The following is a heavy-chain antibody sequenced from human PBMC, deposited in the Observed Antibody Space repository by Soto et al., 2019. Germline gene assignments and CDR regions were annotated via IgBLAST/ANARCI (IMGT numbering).Heavy chain of an antibody. CDR1: GFSLTTSGVG. Sequence: GSGPTLVNTTQTLTLTCTFSGFSLTTSGVGVAWIRQPPGKALEWLALIYWDDDKRYSPSLKDRLAISKDTSSNQVVLTITNIDPGDSATYFCAHAGDYDLLTFDHWGPGTLVTVSS. V-gene: IGHV2-5*02. D-gene: IGHD4-17*01. CDR2: IYWDDDK. J-gene: IGHJ4*02. CDR3: AHAGDYDLLTFDH.